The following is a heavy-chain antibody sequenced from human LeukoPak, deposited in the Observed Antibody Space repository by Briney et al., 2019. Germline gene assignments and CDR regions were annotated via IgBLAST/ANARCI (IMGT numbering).Heavy chain of an antibody. V-gene: IGHV4-39*07. CDR3: ARGKAAPRGVYFDY. Sequence: SETLSLTCTVSGGSISSSSYYWGWIRQPPGKGLEWIGSIYYSGSTYYNPSLESRVTISVDTSKNQSSLKLSSVTAADTAVYYCARGKAAPRGVYFDYWGQGTLVTVSS. CDR2: IYYSGST. CDR1: GGSISSSSYY. D-gene: IGHD6-6*01. J-gene: IGHJ4*02.